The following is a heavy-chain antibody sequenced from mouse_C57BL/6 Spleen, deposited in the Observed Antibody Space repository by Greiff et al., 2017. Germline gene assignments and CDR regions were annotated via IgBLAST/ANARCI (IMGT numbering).Heavy chain of an antibody. J-gene: IGHJ2*01. Sequence: QVQLQQSGAELVMPGASVKLSCKASGYTFTSYWMHWVKQRPGQGLEWIGEIDPSDSYTNYNQKFKGKSTLTVDKSSSTAYMQLSSLTSEDSAVYYCAREENYGSRYFDYWGQGTTLTVSS. D-gene: IGHD1-1*01. CDR3: AREENYGSRYFDY. CDR2: IDPSDSYT. CDR1: GYTFTSYW. V-gene: IGHV1-69*01.